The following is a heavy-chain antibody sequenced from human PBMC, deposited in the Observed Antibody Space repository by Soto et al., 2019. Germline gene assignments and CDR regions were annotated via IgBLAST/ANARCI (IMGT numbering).Heavy chain of an antibody. CDR1: GYSFTSYW. CDR3: ARQGIGPYYYYYGMDV. CDR2: IYPGDSDT. V-gene: IGHV5-51*01. J-gene: IGHJ6*02. Sequence: QLIQSGAELKKPGESLKISCKGSGYSFTSYWLAWVRQMPGKGLEWMGIIYPGDSDTRYSPSFQGQVTISVDKSITTAYLQWSSLKASDTAMYFCARQGIGPYYYYYGMDVWGQGTTVSVSS.